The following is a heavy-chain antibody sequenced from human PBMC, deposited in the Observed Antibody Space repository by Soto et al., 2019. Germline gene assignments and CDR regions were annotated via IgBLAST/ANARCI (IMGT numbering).Heavy chain of an antibody. CDR2: ISYDGSNK. D-gene: IGHD3-10*01. V-gene: IGHV3-30-3*01. J-gene: IGHJ6*02. CDR3: ARDFDYGSGNYGMDV. CDR1: GFTFSSYA. Sequence: LRLSCAASGFTFSSYAMHWVRQAPGKGLEWVAVISYDGSNKYYADSVKGRFTISRDNSKNTLYLQMNSLRAEDTAVYYCARDFDYGSGNYGMDVWGQGTTVTVSS.